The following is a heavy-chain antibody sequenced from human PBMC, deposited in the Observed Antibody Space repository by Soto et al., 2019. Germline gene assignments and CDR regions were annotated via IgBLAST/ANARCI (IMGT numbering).Heavy chain of an antibody. D-gene: IGHD3-22*01. V-gene: IGHV3-15*01. CDR2: IKSKTDGGTT. J-gene: IGHJ4*02. CDR1: GFTFSNAR. Sequence: EVQLVESGGGLVKPGGSLRLSCAASGFTFSNARMTWVRQAPGKGLEWVGHIKSKTDGGTTDYAAPVKGRFTISRDDSRNTLYLQMNSLKTEDTAVYYCNTWESGSSGYYYFDSWGQGTLVTVSS. CDR3: NTWESGSSGYYYFDS.